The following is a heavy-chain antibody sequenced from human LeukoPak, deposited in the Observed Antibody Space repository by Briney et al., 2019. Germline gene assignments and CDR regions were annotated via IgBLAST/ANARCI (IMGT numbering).Heavy chain of an antibody. CDR3: ARRGPSGSYFYYYMDV. CDR2: ISAYNGNT. CDR1: GYTFTSYY. D-gene: IGHD1-26*01. J-gene: IGHJ6*03. V-gene: IGHV1-18*04. Sequence: GASVKVSCKASGYTFTSYYMHWVRQAPGQGLEWMGWISAYNGNTNYAQKLQGRVTMTTDTSTSTAYMELRSLRSDDTAVYYCARRGPSGSYFYYYMDVWGKGTTVTVSS.